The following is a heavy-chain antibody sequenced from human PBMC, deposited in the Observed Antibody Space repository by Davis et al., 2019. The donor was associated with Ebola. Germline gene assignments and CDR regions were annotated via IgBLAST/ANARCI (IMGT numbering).Heavy chain of an antibody. CDR2: ISGSGGST. CDR3: AKGTPDTIFGTRYYYYGMDV. V-gene: IGHV3-23*01. Sequence: PGGSLRLSCAASGFTFSSYAMSWVRQAPGKGLEWVSAISGSGGSTYYADSVKGRFTISRDNAKNSLYLQMNSLRAEDTALYYCAKGTPDTIFGTRYYYYGMDVWGQGTTVTVSS. D-gene: IGHD3-3*01. J-gene: IGHJ6*02. CDR1: GFTFSSYA.